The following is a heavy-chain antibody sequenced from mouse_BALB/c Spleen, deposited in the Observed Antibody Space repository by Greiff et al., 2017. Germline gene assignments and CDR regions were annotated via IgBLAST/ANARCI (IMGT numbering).Heavy chain of an antibody. Sequence: EVQLQQSGGGLVQPGGSRKLSCAASGFTFSSFGMHWVRQAPEKGLEWVAYISSGSSTIYYADTVKGRFTISRDNPKNTLFLQMTSLRSEDTAMYYCARDDGNYLYFDYWGQGTTLTVSS. CDR2: ISSGSSTI. J-gene: IGHJ2*01. D-gene: IGHD2-3*01. CDR3: ARDDGNYLYFDY. CDR1: GFTFSSFG. V-gene: IGHV5-17*02.